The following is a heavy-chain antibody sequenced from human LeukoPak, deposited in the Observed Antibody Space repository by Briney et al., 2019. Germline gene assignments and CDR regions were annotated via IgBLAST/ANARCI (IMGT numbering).Heavy chain of an antibody. CDR2: INPSGGST. Sequence: ASVKVSCKASGYTFTSYYMHWVRQAPGQGLEWMGIINPSGGSTSYAQKFQGRVTMTRDTSISTACMELSRLKSDDTAVYYCARGGGWGDTDAFFFWGQGTMVTVSS. V-gene: IGHV1-46*01. CDR1: GYTFTSYY. D-gene: IGHD5-18*01. J-gene: IGHJ3*01. CDR3: ARGGGWGDTDAFFF.